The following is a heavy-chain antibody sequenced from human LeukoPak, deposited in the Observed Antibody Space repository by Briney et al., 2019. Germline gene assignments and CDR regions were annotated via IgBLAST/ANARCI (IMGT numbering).Heavy chain of an antibody. CDR1: GASISSSIHY. J-gene: IGHJ5*01. CDR3: TRVTTGSTTLDS. Sequence: SETLSLTCAVSGASISSSIHYWGWVRQPPGKGLEWIGSVYYSGGTYYNPSLESRLTISVDTSNNRFSLKLKSVTAADTAVFYCTRVTTGSTTLDSWGQGILVTVSS. CDR2: VYYSGGT. D-gene: IGHD1-1*01. V-gene: IGHV4-39*02.